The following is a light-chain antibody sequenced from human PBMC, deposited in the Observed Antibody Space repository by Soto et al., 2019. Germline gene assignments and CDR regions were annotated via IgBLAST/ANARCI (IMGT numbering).Light chain of an antibody. J-gene: IGKJ4*01. CDR2: GAS. CDR3: QQYDDWLRLT. Sequence: IVLIQSPATLSVSPGERATLSGRASQNLSNYLIWYQQKPGQAPRLLIFGASSRATGIPARFSGSGSGTEFNLTISSLQSEDFAVYFCQQYDDWLRLTFGGGAKVDIK. CDR1: QNLSNY. V-gene: IGKV3D-15*01.